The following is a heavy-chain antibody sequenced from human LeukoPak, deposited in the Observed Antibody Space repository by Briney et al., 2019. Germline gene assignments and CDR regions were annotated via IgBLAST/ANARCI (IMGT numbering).Heavy chain of an antibody. D-gene: IGHD2-2*01. J-gene: IGHJ5*02. CDR1: GASISRTTYF. V-gene: IGHV4-39*01. Sequence: SETLSLTCAVSGASISRTTYFWGWIRQPPGKGLEWIGSIYYSGSTYYNPPLKSRVTISLDMSKNQFSLNLNSVTAADTAVYFCARRAQSTGNWVDPWGQGTLVTVSS. CDR2: IYYSGST. CDR3: ARRAQSTGNWVDP.